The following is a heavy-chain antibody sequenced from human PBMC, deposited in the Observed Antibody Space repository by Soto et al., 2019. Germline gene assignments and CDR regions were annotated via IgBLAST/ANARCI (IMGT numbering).Heavy chain of an antibody. V-gene: IGHV1-69*13. CDR3: ARDDIVLVPAATYYYYGMDV. CDR1: GGTFSSYA. CDR2: IIPIFGTA. Sequence: GASVKVSCKASGGTFSSYAISWVRQAPGQGLEWMGGIIPIFGTANYAQKFQGRVTITADESTSTAYMELSSLRSEDTAVYYCARDDIVLVPAATYYYYGMDVWGQGTTVTV. J-gene: IGHJ6*02. D-gene: IGHD2-2*01.